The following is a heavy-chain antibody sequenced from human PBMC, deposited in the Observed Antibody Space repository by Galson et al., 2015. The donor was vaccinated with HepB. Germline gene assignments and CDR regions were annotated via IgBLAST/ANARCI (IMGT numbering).Heavy chain of an antibody. CDR2: FDPEDGET. CDR3: ATDLRRYYDSSGYYLVDY. D-gene: IGHD3-22*01. CDR1: GYTLTELS. J-gene: IGHJ4*02. Sequence: SVKVSCKVSGYTLTELSMHWVRQAPGKGLEWMGGFDPEDGETIYAQKFQGRVTMTEDTSTDTAYMVLSSLRSEDTAVYYCATDLRRYYDSSGYYLVDYWGQGTLVTVAS. V-gene: IGHV1-24*01.